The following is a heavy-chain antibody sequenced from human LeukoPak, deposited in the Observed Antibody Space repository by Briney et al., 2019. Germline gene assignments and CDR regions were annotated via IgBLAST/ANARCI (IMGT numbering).Heavy chain of an antibody. CDR3: ARYSSRYYFDY. Sequence: PSQTLSLTCTVSGGSISSGSYYWSWIRQPAGKGLEWIGRIYTSGSTNYNPSLKSRVTISVDTSKDQFSLKLSSVTAADTAVYYCARYSSRYYFDYWGQGTLVTVSS. V-gene: IGHV4-61*02. J-gene: IGHJ4*02. D-gene: IGHD6-13*01. CDR2: IYTSGST. CDR1: GGSISSGSYY.